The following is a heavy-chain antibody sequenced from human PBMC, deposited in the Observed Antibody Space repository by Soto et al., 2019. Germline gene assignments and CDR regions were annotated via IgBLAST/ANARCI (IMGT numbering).Heavy chain of an antibody. Sequence: EVQLVESGGGLVKPGGSLRLSCAASGFTFSSYSMNWVRQAPGKGLEWVSSISSSSSYIYYADSVKGRFTISRDNAKNSLDLQMNSLRAEDTAVYYCARDLDYGDYGETDYWGQGTLVTVSS. J-gene: IGHJ4*02. V-gene: IGHV3-21*01. CDR1: GFTFSSYS. CDR2: ISSSSSYI. D-gene: IGHD4-17*01. CDR3: ARDLDYGDYGETDY.